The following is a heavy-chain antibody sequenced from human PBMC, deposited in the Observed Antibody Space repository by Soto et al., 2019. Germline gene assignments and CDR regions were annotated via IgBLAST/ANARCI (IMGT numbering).Heavy chain of an antibody. V-gene: IGHV1-18*01. CDR3: AGPPELTRIYYYYGMDV. CDR1: GYTFTSSG. Sequence: ASVKVSCKASGYTFTSSGISWVRQAPGQGLEWLGWISTDNGNTNYAQHLQGRVSLTTDTSTSTAYMELSSLRSEDTAVYYCAGPPELTRIYYYYGMDVWGQGTTVTVSS. CDR2: ISTDNGNT. D-gene: IGHD1-7*01. J-gene: IGHJ6*02.